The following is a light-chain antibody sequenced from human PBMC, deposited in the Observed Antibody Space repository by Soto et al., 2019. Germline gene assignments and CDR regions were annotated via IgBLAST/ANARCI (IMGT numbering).Light chain of an antibody. CDR2: EGS. V-gene: IGLV2-23*01. CDR3: CSYAGSSTYV. J-gene: IGLJ1*01. Sequence: QSVLTQPASVSGSPGQSFTISCTGTSSEVGSYNLVSWYQQHPGKAPKLMIYEGSKRPSGVSNRFSGSKSGNTASLTISGLQSEDEADYYCCSYAGSSTYVFGTGTKVTVL. CDR1: SSEVGSYNL.